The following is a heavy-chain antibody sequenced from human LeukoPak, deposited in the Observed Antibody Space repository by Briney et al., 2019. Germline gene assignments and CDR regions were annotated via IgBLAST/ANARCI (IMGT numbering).Heavy chain of an antibody. J-gene: IGHJ3*02. CDR3: ARVYCSSTSCYNAFDI. D-gene: IGHD2-2*02. CDR1: GFTFSSYS. Sequence: PGGSLRLSCAASGFTFSSYSMNWVRQAPGEGLEWVSTISSSSSYIYYADSVKGRFTISRDNAKNSLYLQMNSLRAEDTAVYYCARVYCSSTSCYNAFDIWGQGTMVTVSS. V-gene: IGHV3-21*01. CDR2: ISSSSSYI.